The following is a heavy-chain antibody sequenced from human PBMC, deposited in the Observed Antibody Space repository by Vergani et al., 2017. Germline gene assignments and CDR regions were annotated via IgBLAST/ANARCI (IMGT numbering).Heavy chain of an antibody. CDR2: FDLEDGQS. CDR3: ATVALRGIRVFDR. Sequence: EVRLEQSGAEVKRPGTTVKISCKVSGHTSSDFQVHWVQQGPGRGLEWMGLFDLEDGQSIQTDKFVGRVTMTADKSMDTAYMEITSLISDDTAVYYCATVALRGIRVFDRWGRGTPVTVSS. J-gene: IGHJ2*01. D-gene: IGHD3-16*01. CDR1: GHTSSDFQ. V-gene: IGHV1-69-2*01.